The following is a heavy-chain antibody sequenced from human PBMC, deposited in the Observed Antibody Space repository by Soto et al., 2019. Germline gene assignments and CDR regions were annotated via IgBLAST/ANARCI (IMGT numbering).Heavy chain of an antibody. CDR3: ARLWGSGRYYNFDCYYGMDV. V-gene: IGHV3-74*01. J-gene: IGHJ6*02. CDR1: GFTFSNYW. CDR2: INSDGSST. D-gene: IGHD3-10*01. Sequence: PGGSLRLSCAASGFTFSNYWMHWVRQAPGKGLVWVSRINSDGSSTSYADSVKGRFTISRDNAKNTVYLPMNSLRAEDTAVYYCARLWGSGRYYNFDCYYGMDVWGQGTTVTVSS.